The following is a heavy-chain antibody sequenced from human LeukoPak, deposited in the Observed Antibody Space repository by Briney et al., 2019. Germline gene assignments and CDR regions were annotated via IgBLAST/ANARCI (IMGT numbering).Heavy chain of an antibody. CDR2: IKQDGSEK. CDR3: ARDRIAARFCDY. CDR1: GFTSSTYW. Sequence: GGSLRLSCAASGFTSSTYWMSWVRQAPGKGLEWVANIKQDGSEKYYVDTVKGRFTISRDNAKNSLYLQMNSLRAEDTAVYYCARDRIAARFCDYWGQGTLVTVSS. D-gene: IGHD6-6*01. J-gene: IGHJ4*02. V-gene: IGHV3-7*01.